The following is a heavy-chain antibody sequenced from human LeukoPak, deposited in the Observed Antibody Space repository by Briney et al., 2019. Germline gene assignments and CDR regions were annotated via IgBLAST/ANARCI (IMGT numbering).Heavy chain of an antibody. CDR2: ISDSGGST. J-gene: IGHJ4*02. V-gene: IGHV3-23*01. D-gene: IGHD2-21*02. Sequence: GGSLRLSCAASGFTFSSYAMHWVRQAPGKGLEWVSGISDSGGSTYYADSVKGRFTISRDNPKNTLYLQMNSLRAEDTAVYYCAKGHNPDAYCAGDCYFSYWGQGSLVTVSS. CDR1: GFTFSSYA. CDR3: AKGHNPDAYCAGDCYFSY.